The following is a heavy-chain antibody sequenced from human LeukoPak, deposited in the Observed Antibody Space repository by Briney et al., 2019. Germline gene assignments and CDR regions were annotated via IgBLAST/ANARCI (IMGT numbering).Heavy chain of an antibody. CDR3: AKWVLYYYDSSGYPDY. J-gene: IGHJ4*02. CDR1: GFTFSSYA. CDR2: ISGSGGST. D-gene: IGHD3-22*01. V-gene: IGHV3-23*01. Sequence: PGGSLRLSCAASGFTFSSYAMSWVRQAPGKGLELGSAISGSGGSTYYADSVKGRFTISRDNSKNTLYLQMNSLRAEDTAVYYCAKWVLYYYDSSGYPDYWGQGTLVTVST.